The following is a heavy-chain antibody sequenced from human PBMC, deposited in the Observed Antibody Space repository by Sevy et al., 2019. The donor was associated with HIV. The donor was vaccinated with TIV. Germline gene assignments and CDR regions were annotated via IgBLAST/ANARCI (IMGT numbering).Heavy chain of an antibody. D-gene: IGHD2-15*01. CDR1: EFTFSSYA. CDR3: EKGFCSGGTCPRDYYYYGIDV. Sequence: GGSLRLSCAASEFTFSSYAMSWVRQAPGKGLEWGSSISGSGRYTYYADSVEGRFTISRDNSKNTLYVQMNSLRAEDTAVYYCEKGFCSGGTCPRDYYYYGIDVWGQGTTVTGSS. CDR2: ISGSGRYT. J-gene: IGHJ6*02. V-gene: IGHV3-23*01.